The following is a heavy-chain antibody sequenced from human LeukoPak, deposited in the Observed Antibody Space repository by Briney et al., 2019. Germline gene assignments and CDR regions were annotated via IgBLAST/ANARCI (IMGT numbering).Heavy chain of an antibody. CDR1: RYTFTTYA. V-gene: IGHV1-3*01. J-gene: IGHJ2*01. CDR3: ARAQGSSGWYSGLGWYFDL. D-gene: IGHD6-19*01. CDR2: INAGNGNT. Sequence: ASVKVSCKASRYTFTTYAMHWVRQAPGQRLEWMGWINAGNGNTKYSQKFQGRVTITADESTSTAYMELSSLRSEDTAVYYCARAQGSSGWYSGLGWYFDLWGRGTLVTVSS.